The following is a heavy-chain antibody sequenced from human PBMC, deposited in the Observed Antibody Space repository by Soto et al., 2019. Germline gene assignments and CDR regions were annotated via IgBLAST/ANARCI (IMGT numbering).Heavy chain of an antibody. CDR1: GYTFTSYG. Sequence: QVQLVQSGAEVKKPGASVKVSCKASGYTFTSYGISWVRQAPGQGLEWMGWISAYNGNTNYAQKLQGRVTMTTDTSTSTGYMELRSLRSDDTAVYYCARGGIAAAGIGYYYGMDVWGQGTTVTVSS. CDR3: ARGGIAAAGIGYYYGMDV. V-gene: IGHV1-18*01. J-gene: IGHJ6*02. D-gene: IGHD6-13*01. CDR2: ISAYNGNT.